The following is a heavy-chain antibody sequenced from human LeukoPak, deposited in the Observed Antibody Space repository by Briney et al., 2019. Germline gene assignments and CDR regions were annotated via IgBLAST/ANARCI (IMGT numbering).Heavy chain of an antibody. CDR2: IEPSDSYT. Sequence: GESLRISCKGSGYSFTSYWISWVRQMPGKGLEWRGRIEPSDSYTNYSPSFQGHVTISADKSISTAYLQWSSLKASDTGMFYCATSWESEQMVRYWGQGTLVTVSS. CDR1: GYSFTSYW. J-gene: IGHJ4*02. D-gene: IGHD6-13*01. V-gene: IGHV5-10-1*01. CDR3: ATSWESEQMVRY.